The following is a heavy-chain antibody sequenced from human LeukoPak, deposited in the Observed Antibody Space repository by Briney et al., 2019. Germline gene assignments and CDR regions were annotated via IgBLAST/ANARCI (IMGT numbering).Heavy chain of an antibody. CDR1: GGSFSGYY. D-gene: IGHD6-19*01. J-gene: IGHJ6*02. Sequence: SETLSLTCAVYGGSFSGYYWSWIRQPPGKGLEWIGEINHSGSTNYNPSLKSRVTISVDTSKSQFSLKLSSVTAADTAVYYCARVYSSGWYAGMDVWGQGTTVTVSS. V-gene: IGHV4-34*01. CDR3: ARVYSSGWYAGMDV. CDR2: INHSGST.